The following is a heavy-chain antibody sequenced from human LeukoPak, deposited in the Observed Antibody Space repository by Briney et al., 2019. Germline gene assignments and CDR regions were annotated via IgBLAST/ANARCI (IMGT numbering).Heavy chain of an antibody. J-gene: IGHJ4*02. CDR3: ARGRIAVATPGNFDY. D-gene: IGHD6-19*01. CDR2: INHSGST. V-gene: IGHV4-34*01. Sequence: PSETLSLTCAVYGGSFSGYYWSWIRQPPGKGLEWIGEINHSGSTNYSPSLKSRVTISVDTSKNQFSLKLSSVTAADTAVYYCARGRIAVATPGNFDYWGQGTLVTVSS. CDR1: GGSFSGYY.